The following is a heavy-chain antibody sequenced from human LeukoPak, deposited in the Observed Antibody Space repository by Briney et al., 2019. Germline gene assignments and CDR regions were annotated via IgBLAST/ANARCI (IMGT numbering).Heavy chain of an antibody. J-gene: IGHJ4*02. V-gene: IGHV4-34*01. D-gene: IGHD6-19*01. CDR2: INHSGST. CDR1: GGSFSGYY. CDR3: AAGGYFGHFDY. Sequence: SETLSLTCAVYGGSFSGYYWSWIRQPPGKGLEWIGEINHSGSTNYNPSLKSRVTISVDTSKNQFSLKLSSVTAADTAVYYCAAGGYFGHFDYWGQGTLVTVSS.